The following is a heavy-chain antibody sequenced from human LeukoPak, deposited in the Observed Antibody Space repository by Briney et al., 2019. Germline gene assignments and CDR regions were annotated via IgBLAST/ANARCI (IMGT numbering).Heavy chain of an antibody. CDR3: ARSFSGSGSYFQD. J-gene: IGHJ1*01. CDR1: GFTFSSYA. CDR2: ISYDGSNK. V-gene: IGHV3-30-3*01. D-gene: IGHD3-10*01. Sequence: GGSLRLSCAASGFTFSSYAMHWVRQAPGKGLEWVAVISYDGSNKYYADSVKGRFTISRDNSKNTLYLQMNSLRAEGTAVYYCARSFSGSGSYFQDWGQGTLVTVSS.